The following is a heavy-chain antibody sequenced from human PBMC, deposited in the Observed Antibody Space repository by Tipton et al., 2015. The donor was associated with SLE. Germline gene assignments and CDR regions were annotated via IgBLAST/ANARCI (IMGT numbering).Heavy chain of an antibody. V-gene: IGHV3-21*03. D-gene: IGHD1-1*01. CDR3: ARRVEGAFDV. J-gene: IGHJ3*01. CDR2: ILSNFYT. CDR1: GFTYSDYT. Sequence: SLRLSCVASGFTYSDYTMSWVRQVPGKGLEWVAAILSNFYTSYPDSMKGRFTISRDNAKTSLFLQMNSLRADNTAVYYCARRVEGAFDVWGLGTMVTVSS.